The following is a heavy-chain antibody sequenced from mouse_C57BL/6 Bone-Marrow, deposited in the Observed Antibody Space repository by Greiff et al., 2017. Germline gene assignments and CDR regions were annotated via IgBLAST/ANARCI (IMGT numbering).Heavy chain of an antibody. J-gene: IGHJ4*01. CDR3: VRYYAMDY. V-gene: IGHV10-1*01. CDR2: IRSKSNNYAT. CDR1: GFSFNTYA. Sequence: DVMLVESGGGLVQPKGSLKLSCAASGFSFNTYAMNWVRQAPGKGLEWVARIRSKSNNYATYYADSVKDRFTISRDDSESMLYLQMNDLKTEDTAMYYCVRYYAMDYWGQGTLVTVSA.